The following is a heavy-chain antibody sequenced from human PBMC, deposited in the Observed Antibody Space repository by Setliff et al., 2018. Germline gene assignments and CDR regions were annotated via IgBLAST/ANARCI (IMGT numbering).Heavy chain of an antibody. V-gene: IGHV5-51*01. CDR1: GYSFMSHW. CDR2: IYPDDSDT. Sequence: PGESLKISCKASGYSFMSHWIGWVRQMPGKGLEWMGIIYPDDSDTIYSPSFQGQVTISVDKSINTAYLQWSSLRASDTAIYYCARHPYYYGSGTYLDNNNRWFDPWGQGTLVTVSS. D-gene: IGHD3-10*01. CDR3: ARHPYYYGSGTYLDNNNRWFDP. J-gene: IGHJ5*02.